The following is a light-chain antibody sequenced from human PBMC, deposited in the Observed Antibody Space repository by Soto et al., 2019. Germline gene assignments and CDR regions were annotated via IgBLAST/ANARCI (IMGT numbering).Light chain of an antibody. Sequence: QSVLTQPPSASGTPGQRVTISCSGSSSNIGSNFVYWYQQFPGTAPKLLIYRNNQRPSGVPDRFSGSKSGTSASLAISGLPSEDEADYYCQSYDNILRAWVFGGGTKLTVL. J-gene: IGLJ3*02. CDR1: SSNIGSNF. V-gene: IGLV1-47*01. CDR3: QSYDNILRAWV. CDR2: RNN.